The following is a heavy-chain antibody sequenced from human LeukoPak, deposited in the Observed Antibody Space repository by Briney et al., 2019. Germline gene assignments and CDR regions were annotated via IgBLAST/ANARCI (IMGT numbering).Heavy chain of an antibody. D-gene: IGHD5-24*01. J-gene: IGHJ4*02. CDR1: GGSISSHY. V-gene: IGHV4-59*08. CDR2: IYYSGSI. CDR3: ARTSWLQSSYYFDY. Sequence: SETLSLTCTVSGGSISSHYWSWIRQPPGKGLEWIGYIYYSGSINYNPSPKSRVTISVDTSKNQFSLKLSSVTAADTAVYYCARTSWLQSSYYFDYWGQGTLVTVSS.